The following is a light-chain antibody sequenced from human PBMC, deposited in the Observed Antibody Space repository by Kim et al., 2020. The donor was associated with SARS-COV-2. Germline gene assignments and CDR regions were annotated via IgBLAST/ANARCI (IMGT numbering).Light chain of an antibody. CDR3: QQYDAYLWG. V-gene: IGKV1-16*01. CDR1: QGFRDF. Sequence: DIQMTQSPSSLSASVGDRVTITCRASQGFRDFLAWFHQKPGKAPKSLIYAASKLHSGVPSRFSGSGSGTEFTLTISSLQPEDSGTYNCQQYDAYLWGFGQRTQVESK. CDR2: AAS. J-gene: IGKJ1*01.